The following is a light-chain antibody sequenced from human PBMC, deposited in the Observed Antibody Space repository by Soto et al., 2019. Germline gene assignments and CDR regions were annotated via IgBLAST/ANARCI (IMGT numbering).Light chain of an antibody. Sequence: QSALTQPDSVSGSPGQSITISCTGTSSDVGGYNYVSWYQQHPGEAPKLMIYEVSNRPSGVSNRFSGSKSGNTASLTISGLQAEDEADYYCSSYTSSRTLVFGGGTKVTVL. CDR3: SSYTSSRTLV. V-gene: IGLV2-14*01. J-gene: IGLJ2*01. CDR2: EVS. CDR1: SSDVGGYNY.